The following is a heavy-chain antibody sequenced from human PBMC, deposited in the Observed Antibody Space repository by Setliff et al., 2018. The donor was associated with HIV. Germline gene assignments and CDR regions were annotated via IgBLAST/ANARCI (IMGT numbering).Heavy chain of an antibody. Sequence: ASVQVSCKVSGDTLTELSIHWVRQAPGKGLEWMGGFDPEDGETVYAQKFQGRVTMTEDTSADTAYMELSSLISEDTAMYYCATIRGYYYDSSGQEDFQHWGHDTLVTVSS. D-gene: IGHD3-22*01. CDR2: FDPEDGET. J-gene: IGHJ1*01. CDR1: GDTLTELS. V-gene: IGHV1-24*01. CDR3: ATIRGYYYDSSGQEDFQH.